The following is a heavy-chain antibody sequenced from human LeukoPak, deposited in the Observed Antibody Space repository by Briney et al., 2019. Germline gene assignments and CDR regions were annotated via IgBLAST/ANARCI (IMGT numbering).Heavy chain of an antibody. J-gene: IGHJ4*02. CDR3: ASGDNDPLFDY. V-gene: IGHV4-31*03. D-gene: IGHD1-1*01. CDR1: GGSISSSSYY. CDR2: IYYSGST. Sequence: SETLSLTCTVSGGSISSSSYYWSWIRQHPGKGLEWIGSIYYSGSTNYSPSLQGRVTISLDTSRNQFSLKLSSVTAADTAVYYCASGDNDPLFDYWGQGTLVTVSS.